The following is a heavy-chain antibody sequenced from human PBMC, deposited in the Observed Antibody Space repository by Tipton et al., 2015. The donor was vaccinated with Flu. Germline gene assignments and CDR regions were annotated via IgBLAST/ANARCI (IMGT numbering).Heavy chain of an antibody. Sequence: RSLRLSCVASEFTFSSFNMHWVRQAPGKGLEWVAVISFDGNNKDYADSVTGRFTISRDNSKNTLYLQLNSLRIEDTSVYYCARGLHASGGYYALGYFDYWGQGTLVTVSS. CDR2: ISFDGNNK. CDR1: EFTFSSFN. D-gene: IGHD3-22*01. V-gene: IGHV3-30-3*01. J-gene: IGHJ4*02. CDR3: ARGLHASGGYYALGYFDY.